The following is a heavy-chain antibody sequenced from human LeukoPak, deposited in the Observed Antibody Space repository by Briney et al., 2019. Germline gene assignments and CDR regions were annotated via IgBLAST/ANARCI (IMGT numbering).Heavy chain of an antibody. J-gene: IGHJ3*02. Sequence: SETLPLTCTVSGGSISSDYWSWIRQPPGKGLEWIGEINHSGSTNYNPSLKSRVTISVDTSKNQFSLKLSSVTAADTAVYYCASPKEPYASLDIWGQGTMVTVSS. CDR1: GGSISSDY. CDR2: INHSGST. V-gene: IGHV4-34*01. CDR3: ASPKEPYASLDI.